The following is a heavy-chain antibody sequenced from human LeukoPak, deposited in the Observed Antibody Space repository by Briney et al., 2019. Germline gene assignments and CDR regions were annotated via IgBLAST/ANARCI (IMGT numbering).Heavy chain of an antibody. CDR2: IIPIFGTA. CDR1: GGTFSSYA. D-gene: IGHD2-2*01. V-gene: IGHV1-69*05. CDR3: AREEDVGYCSSTSCYHY. Sequence: VASVKVSCKASGGTFSSYAISWVRQAPGQGLEWMGGIIPIFGTANYAQKFQGRVTITTDESTSTAYMELSSLRSEDTAVYYCAREEDVGYCSSTSCYHYWGQGTLVTVSS. J-gene: IGHJ4*02.